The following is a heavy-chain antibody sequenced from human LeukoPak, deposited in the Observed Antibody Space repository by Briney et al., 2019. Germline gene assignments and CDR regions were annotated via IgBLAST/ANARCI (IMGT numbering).Heavy chain of an antibody. J-gene: IGHJ3*02. CDR3: ARGPRYCSSTSCYDAFDI. D-gene: IGHD2-2*01. Sequence: GGSLGLSCAASGFTFSSYSMNWVRQAPGKGLEWVSSISSSSSYIYYADSVKGRFTISRDNAKNSLYLQMNSLRAEDTAVYYCARGPRYCSSTSCYDAFDIWGQGTMVTVSS. CDR1: GFTFSSYS. V-gene: IGHV3-21*01. CDR2: ISSSSSYI.